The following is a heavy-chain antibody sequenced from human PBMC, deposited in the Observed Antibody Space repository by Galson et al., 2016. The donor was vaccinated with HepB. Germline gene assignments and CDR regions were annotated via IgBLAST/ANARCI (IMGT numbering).Heavy chain of an antibody. Sequence: SLRLSCAASGFTFSDYWMTWVRQAPGKGLEWVANIKQDGSEKYYVDSVKGRFTISRDNAKNSLYLQMNSLRAEDTDVYYCVSRRHIAADGVDWGQGILVTV. CDR2: IKQDGSEK. J-gene: IGHJ4*02. CDR1: GFTFSDYW. V-gene: IGHV3-7*02. D-gene: IGHD6-13*01. CDR3: VSRRHIAADGVD.